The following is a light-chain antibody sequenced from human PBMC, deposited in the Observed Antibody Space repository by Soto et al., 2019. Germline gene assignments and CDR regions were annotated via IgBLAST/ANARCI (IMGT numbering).Light chain of an antibody. CDR1: NTDIGAYNS. Sequence: QSALTQPASVSGSPGQSITISCTGTNTDIGAYNSVSWYQQHPGNAPNLIIYDVSNRFSGVSSRFSGSKSGNTASLTITGLQAEDEADYYCQSYDSSLSGWVFGGGTKVTVL. V-gene: IGLV2-14*01. J-gene: IGLJ3*02. CDR3: QSYDSSLSGWV. CDR2: DVS.